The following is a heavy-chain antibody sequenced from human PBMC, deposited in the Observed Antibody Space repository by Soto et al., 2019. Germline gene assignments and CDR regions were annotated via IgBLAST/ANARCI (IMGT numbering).Heavy chain of an antibody. V-gene: IGHV5-51*01. CDR1: GFSFTSYW. D-gene: IGHD2-2*01. CDR2: IYPGDSAA. Sequence: PGESLKISCKASGFSFTSYWIGWVRQMPGKGLEWIGIIYPGDSAARYSPSFQGQVTISVDKSITTAYLQWSSLTASDTAIYYCAKQGRYCSSASCYFGVWGQGTMVTVSS. CDR3: AKQGRYCSSASCYFGV. J-gene: IGHJ3*01.